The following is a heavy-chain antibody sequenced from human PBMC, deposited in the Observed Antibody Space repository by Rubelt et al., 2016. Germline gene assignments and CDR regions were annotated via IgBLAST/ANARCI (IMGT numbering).Heavy chain of an antibody. D-gene: IGHD6-13*01. Sequence: GKGLEWIGYIFYSGSTNYNPSLKSRVTISVDTSKNQFSLKLSSVTAADTAVYYCASLSGVARIAAAGTSGWFDPWGQGTLVTVSS. CDR2: IFYSGST. V-gene: IGHV4-59*12. J-gene: IGHJ5*02. CDR3: ASLSGVARIAAAGTSGWFDP.